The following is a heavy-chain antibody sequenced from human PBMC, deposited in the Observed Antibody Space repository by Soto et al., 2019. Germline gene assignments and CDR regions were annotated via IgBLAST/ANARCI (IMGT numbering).Heavy chain of an antibody. V-gene: IGHV3-33*01. Sequence: QVQLVESGGGVVQPGRSLRLSCAASGFTFSSYGMHWVRQAPGKGLEWVAVIWYDGTNKYYADSVKGRFTISRDNSKNTPYLQMNSLRDEDTVVYYCARDGGCREGYRVGCNWFDPWGQGTLVTVCS. D-gene: IGHD6-19*01. CDR2: IWYDGTNK. J-gene: IGHJ5*02. CDR1: GFTFSSYG. CDR3: ARDGGCREGYRVGCNWFDP.